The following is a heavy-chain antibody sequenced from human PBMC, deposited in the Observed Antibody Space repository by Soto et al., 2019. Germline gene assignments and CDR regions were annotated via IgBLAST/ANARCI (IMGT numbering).Heavy chain of an antibody. CDR1: GGSISSYY. CDR2: IYYSGST. CDR3: ASPLEDYGDSPPYY. J-gene: IGHJ4*02. V-gene: IGHV4-59*08. D-gene: IGHD4-17*01. Sequence: SETLSLTCTVSGGSISSYYWSWIRQPPGKGLEWIGYIYYSGSTNYNPSLKSRVTISVDTSKNQFSLKLSSVTAADTAVYYCASPLEDYGDSPPYYWGQGTLVTVSS.